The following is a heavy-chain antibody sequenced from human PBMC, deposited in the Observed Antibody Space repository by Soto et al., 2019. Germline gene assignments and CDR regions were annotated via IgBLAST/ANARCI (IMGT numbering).Heavy chain of an antibody. CDR2: IFPLTDIP. CDR3: SRVPLVVLTYFHS. CDR1: GGTFRNYP. J-gene: IGHJ4*02. Sequence: QVQLVQSGTEVKKPGSSVKVSCKASGGTFRNYPINWVRQAPGQGLEWMGSIFPLTDIPDYAQNFQSRLTITSDKSTSTAYIELSSLTSADTAMYFCSRVPLVVLTYFHSCGQATLVTVSS. V-gene: IGHV1-69*02.